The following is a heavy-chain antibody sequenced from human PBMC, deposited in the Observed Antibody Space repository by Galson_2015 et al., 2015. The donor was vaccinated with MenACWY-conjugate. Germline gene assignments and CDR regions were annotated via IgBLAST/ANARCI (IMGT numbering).Heavy chain of an antibody. Sequence: SLRLSCAASGFTFSKCAMGWVRQAPGKGLEWVSGISASGGDIDYADSVKGRFTISRDNSKNTVHLQMNSLRAEDTAVYHCAKGANYYDSSGKRYDAFDIWGQGTMVTVSS. CDR2: ISASGGDI. J-gene: IGHJ3*02. D-gene: IGHD3-22*01. CDR3: AKGANYYDSSGKRYDAFDI. V-gene: IGHV3-23*01. CDR1: GFTFSKCA.